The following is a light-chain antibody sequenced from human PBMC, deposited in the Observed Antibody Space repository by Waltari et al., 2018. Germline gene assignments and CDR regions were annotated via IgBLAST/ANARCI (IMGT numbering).Light chain of an antibody. CDR1: HSINTY. CDR3: QQYNNWPPA. J-gene: IGKJ1*01. CDR2: DAS. Sequence: MTQSPDTLSASPGERITLSCRASHSINTYLEWYPRKPGHAPRLLISDASTRAAGVPARFSGSGSGTEFTLTISSLQSEDFAVYYCQQYNNWPPAFGQGTKVESK. V-gene: IGKV3-15*01.